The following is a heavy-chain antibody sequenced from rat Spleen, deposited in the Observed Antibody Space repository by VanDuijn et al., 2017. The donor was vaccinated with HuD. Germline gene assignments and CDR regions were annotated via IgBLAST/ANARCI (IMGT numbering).Heavy chain of an antibody. V-gene: IGHV5S23*01. CDR2: ISPGGVT. D-gene: IGHD4-3*01. CDR1: GFTFRNFD. CDR3: VRQDTSGYSNWFAY. J-gene: IGHJ3*01. Sequence: EVQLVESGGDLFQPGRSLKLSCAASGFTFRNFDMAWVRQAPTKGLEWVASISPGGVTYYRDSVKGRFTVSRENAKSTLYLLMDSLRSEDTATYYCVRQDTSGYSNWFAYWGQGTLVTVSS.